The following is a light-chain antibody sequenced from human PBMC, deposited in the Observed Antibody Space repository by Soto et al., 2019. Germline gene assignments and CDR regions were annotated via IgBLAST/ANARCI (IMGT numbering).Light chain of an antibody. CDR3: SSYTSSNNVV. V-gene: IGLV2-14*03. Sequence: QSVLTQPASVSGSPGQSITISCTGTSNDVGDYNYVSWYQQHPGKAPKLMIYDVNNRPSGVSNRLSGSKSGNTASLTISGLQAEDEADYYCSSYTSSNNVVFGGGTKVTVL. J-gene: IGLJ2*01. CDR2: DVN. CDR1: SNDVGDYNY.